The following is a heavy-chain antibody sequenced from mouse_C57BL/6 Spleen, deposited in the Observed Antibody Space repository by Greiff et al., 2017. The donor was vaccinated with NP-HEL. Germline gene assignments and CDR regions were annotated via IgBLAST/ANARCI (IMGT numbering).Heavy chain of an antibody. CDR3: ARDDGYYHYFDY. D-gene: IGHD2-3*01. V-gene: IGHV1-55*01. CDR2: IYPGSGST. CDR1: GYTFTSYW. Sequence: VQLQQPGAELVKPGASVKMSCKASGYTFTSYWITWVKQRPGQGLEWIGDIYPGSGSTNYNEKFKSKATLTVDTSSSTAYMQLSSLTSEDSAVYYCARDDGYYHYFDYWGQGTTLTVSS. J-gene: IGHJ2*01.